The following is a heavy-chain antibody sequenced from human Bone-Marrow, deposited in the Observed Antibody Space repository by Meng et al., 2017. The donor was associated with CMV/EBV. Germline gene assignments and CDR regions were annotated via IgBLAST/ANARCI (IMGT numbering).Heavy chain of an antibody. CDR3: ARGLSRDSRGYYAFDI. V-gene: IGHV3-21*01. Sequence: GESLKISCAASGFTFSSYSMNWVRQAPGKGLEWVSSISSSSSYIYYADPVKGRFTISRDNAKNSLYLQMNSLRAEDTAVYYCARGLSRDSRGYYAFDIWGQGTMVTVSS. J-gene: IGHJ3*02. CDR1: GFTFSSYS. D-gene: IGHD3-22*01. CDR2: ISSSSSYI.